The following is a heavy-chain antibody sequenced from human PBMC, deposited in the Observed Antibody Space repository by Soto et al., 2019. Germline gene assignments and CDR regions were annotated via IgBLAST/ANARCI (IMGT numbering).Heavy chain of an antibody. D-gene: IGHD2-2*01. CDR1: GYTFTSYG. Sequence: SVKVSCKASGYTFTSYGISWVRQAPGQGLEWMGWISAYNGNTNYAQKLQGRVTMTTDTSTSTAYMELRSLRSDDTAVYYCARLVVPAAISPWFDPWGQGTLVTVSS. CDR3: ARLVVPAAISPWFDP. J-gene: IGHJ5*02. V-gene: IGHV1-18*01. CDR2: ISAYNGNT.